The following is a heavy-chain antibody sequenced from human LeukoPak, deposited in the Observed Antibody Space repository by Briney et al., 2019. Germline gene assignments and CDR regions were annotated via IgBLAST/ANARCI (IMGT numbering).Heavy chain of an antibody. Sequence: GGSLRLSCAASGFTFSSYELDWVRQAPGKGLEWVSYISSSGSIYYADSVKGRFTISRDNAKNSLYLQMNSLRAEDTAVYYCARGRGYCSGGTCYPGFLDYWGQGALVTVSS. CDR2: ISSSGSI. D-gene: IGHD2-15*01. CDR3: ARGRGYCSGGTCYPGFLDY. CDR1: GFTFSSYE. J-gene: IGHJ4*02. V-gene: IGHV3-48*03.